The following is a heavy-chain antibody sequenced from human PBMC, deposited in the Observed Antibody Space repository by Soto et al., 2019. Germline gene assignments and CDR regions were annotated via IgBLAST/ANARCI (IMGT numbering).Heavy chain of an antibody. J-gene: IGHJ3*02. CDR1: GYGCSIHW. CDR3: ASDSHCSGGPCPMGGFDM. CDR2: IYPGNSDT. V-gene: IGHV5-51*01. Sequence: PGESLKISCQGSGYGCSIHWVAWLRQMPGKGLEWVGFIYPGNSDTIYSPSFQGQVTISADLALSTTYLQWDTLKPSDTAIYFCASDSHCSGGPCPMGGFDMWGQGTMVTVSS. D-gene: IGHD2-15*01.